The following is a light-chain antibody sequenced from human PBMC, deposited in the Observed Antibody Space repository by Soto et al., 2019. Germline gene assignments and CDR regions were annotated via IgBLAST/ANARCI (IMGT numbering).Light chain of an antibody. CDR1: SSNIGSNT. V-gene: IGLV1-44*01. CDR3: AAWDDSLMAVV. J-gene: IGLJ2*01. Sequence: QSVLTQPPSASGTPGQRVTISCSGSSSNIGSNTVNWYQQLPGTAPKLLISSNNQRPSGVPDRFSGSKSGTSASLAISGLQSEDEADYYCAAWDDSLMAVVFVGGTQLTVL. CDR2: SNN.